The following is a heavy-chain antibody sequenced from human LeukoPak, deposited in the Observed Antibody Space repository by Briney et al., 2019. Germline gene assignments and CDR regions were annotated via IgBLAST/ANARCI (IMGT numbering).Heavy chain of an antibody. D-gene: IGHD5-18*01. Sequence: GGSLSLSSAASGFTFSSYAMHWVRQAPGKGLEWVALISYDGSNKYYADSGKGRFTISRDNSKNTLYLQMNSLRAEDTAVYYCAKEGYSYGNYYYYYMDVWGKGTTVTVSS. V-gene: IGHV3-30-3*01. CDR2: ISYDGSNK. CDR1: GFTFSSYA. CDR3: AKEGYSYGNYYYYYMDV. J-gene: IGHJ6*03.